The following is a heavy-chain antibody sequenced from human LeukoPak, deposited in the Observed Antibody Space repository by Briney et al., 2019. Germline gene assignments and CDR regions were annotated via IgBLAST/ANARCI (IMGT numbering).Heavy chain of an antibody. V-gene: IGHV4-34*01. Sequence: SETLSLTCAVYGGSFSGYYWSWIRPPPGKALEWIGEINHSGSTNYNPSLKSRVTISVDTSKNQFSLKLSSVTAADTAVYYCARGTTYYYGSGSYYNDYWGQGTLVTVSS. CDR3: ARGTTYYYGSGSYYNDY. J-gene: IGHJ4*02. CDR1: GGSFSGYY. CDR2: INHSGST. D-gene: IGHD3-10*01.